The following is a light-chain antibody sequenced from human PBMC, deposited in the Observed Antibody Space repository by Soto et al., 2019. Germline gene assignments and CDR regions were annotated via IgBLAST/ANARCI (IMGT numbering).Light chain of an antibody. CDR2: EVT. CDR1: SSDIGAYDY. Sequence: QSALTQPASVSGPPGQSITISCTGTSSDIGAYDYVSWYQQYPGRVPKLLIHEVTNRPSGVSDRFSGSKSGNTASLTISGLQPEDEADYYCSSHAGSSAFYVFGTGTKVTVL. V-gene: IGLV2-14*01. J-gene: IGLJ1*01. CDR3: SSHAGSSAFYV.